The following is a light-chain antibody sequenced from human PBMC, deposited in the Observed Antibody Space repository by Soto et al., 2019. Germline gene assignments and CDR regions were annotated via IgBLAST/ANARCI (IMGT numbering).Light chain of an antibody. CDR1: QRIDKNY. Sequence: EIVLAQSPGTPSLSPGQRATLSCRASQRIDKNYLAWYQQKPGQATRLLIFDASRRATGIPDMFSGSGSGTDFTLTISRLEPEDFAVYCCQHHGASITFGPGTKVDIK. CDR2: DAS. J-gene: IGKJ3*01. CDR3: QHHGASIT. V-gene: IGKV3-20*01.